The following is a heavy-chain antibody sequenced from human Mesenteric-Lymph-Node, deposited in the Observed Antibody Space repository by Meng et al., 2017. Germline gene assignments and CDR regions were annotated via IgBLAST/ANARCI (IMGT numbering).Heavy chain of an antibody. J-gene: IGHJ4*02. CDR3: AKDPSATYLFDY. V-gene: IGHV3-23*01. CDR2: ITGGGGST. CDR1: GFTFSSYS. Sequence: GESLKISCAASGFTFSSYSMNWVRQAPGKGLEWVSTITGGGGSTYYADSVKGRFTISRDNSKNTRFLQMNNLRAEDTALYFCAKDPSATYLFDYWGQGTPVTVSS. D-gene: IGHD2-8*01.